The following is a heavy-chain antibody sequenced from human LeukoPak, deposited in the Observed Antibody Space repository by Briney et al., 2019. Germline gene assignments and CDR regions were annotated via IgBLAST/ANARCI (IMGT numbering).Heavy chain of an antibody. CDR3: ARLFAYYYDSSGFTDAFDI. Sequence: GASVKVSCKASGYTSTSYAMHWVRQAPGQRLEWMGWINAGNGNTKYSQKFQGRVTITRDTSASTAYMELSSLRSEDTAVYYCARLFAYYYDSSGFTDAFDIWGQGTMVTVSS. J-gene: IGHJ3*02. V-gene: IGHV1-3*01. D-gene: IGHD3-22*01. CDR2: INAGNGNT. CDR1: GYTSTSYA.